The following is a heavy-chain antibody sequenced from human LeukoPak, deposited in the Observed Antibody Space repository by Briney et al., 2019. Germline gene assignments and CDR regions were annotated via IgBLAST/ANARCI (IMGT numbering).Heavy chain of an antibody. CDR1: GYTFTSYD. CDR2: MNPNSGNT. CDR3: ATASGNYDYVWGSYRYSGNWFDP. D-gene: IGHD3-16*02. J-gene: IGHJ5*02. Sequence: GASVKVSCKASGYTFTSYDINWVRQATGQGLEWMGWMNPNSGNTGYAQKFQGRVTMTRNTSISTAYMELSSLRSEDTAVYYCATASGNYDYVWGSYRYSGNWFDPWGQGTLVTVSS. V-gene: IGHV1-8*01.